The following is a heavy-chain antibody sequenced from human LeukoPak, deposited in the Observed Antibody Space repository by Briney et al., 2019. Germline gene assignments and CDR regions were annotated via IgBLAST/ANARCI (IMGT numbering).Heavy chain of an antibody. CDR1: GVTVSSYA. Sequence: GGSLRLSCAASGVTVSSYALHWVRQAPGRGLEFVSGISSNGDTTYYANSVKGRFIISRENSKNTVFLHMGSLRPEDTAIYYCAAEREKSCNGGTCLGAYSYYMAVWGKGTAVAVSS. J-gene: IGHJ6*03. D-gene: IGHD2-15*01. CDR3: AAEREKSCNGGTCLGAYSYYMAV. CDR2: ISSNGDTT. V-gene: IGHV3-64*01.